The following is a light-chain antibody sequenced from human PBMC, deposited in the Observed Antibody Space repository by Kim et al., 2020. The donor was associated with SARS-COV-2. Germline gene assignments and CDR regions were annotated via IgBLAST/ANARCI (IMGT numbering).Light chain of an antibody. J-gene: IGKJ1*01. CDR3: MQALQSPPT. CDR2: LGS. Sequence: DIVMPQSPLSLPVTPGEPASISCRSSQSLLFSNGYNYLDWYLQKPGQSPQLLIYLGSSRASGVPDRFSGSGSGTDFTLKISRVEAEDVGVYYCMQALQSPPTFGQGTKVDIK. CDR1: QSLLFSNGYNY. V-gene: IGKV2-28*01.